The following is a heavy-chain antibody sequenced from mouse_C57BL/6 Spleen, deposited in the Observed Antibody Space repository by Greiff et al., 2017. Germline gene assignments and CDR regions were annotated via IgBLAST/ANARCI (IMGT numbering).Heavy chain of an antibody. J-gene: IGHJ3*01. V-gene: IGHV5-4*03. CDR1: GFTFSSYA. CDR2: ISDGGSYT. Sequence: EVKLLESGGGLVKPGGSLKLSCAASGFTFSSYAMSWVRQTPEKRLEWVATISDGGSYTYYPDNVKGRFTISRDNAKNNLYLQMSHLKSEDTAMYYCARGGDGYYSAYWGQGTLVTVSA. D-gene: IGHD2-3*01. CDR3: ARGGDGYYSAY.